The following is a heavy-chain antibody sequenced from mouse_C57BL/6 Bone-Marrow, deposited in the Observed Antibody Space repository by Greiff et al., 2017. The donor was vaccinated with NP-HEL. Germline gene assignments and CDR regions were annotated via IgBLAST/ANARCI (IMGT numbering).Heavy chain of an antibody. J-gene: IGHJ4*01. CDR3: TRGWEDYAMDY. CDR2: IDPETGGT. CDR1: GYTFTDYE. Sequence: VQLKESGAELVRPGASVTLSCKASGYTFTDYEMHWVKQTPVHGLEWIGAIDPETGGTAYNQKFKGKAILTADKSSSTAYMELRSLTSEDSAVYYCTRGWEDYAMDYWGQGTSVTVSS. V-gene: IGHV1-15*01. D-gene: IGHD4-1*01.